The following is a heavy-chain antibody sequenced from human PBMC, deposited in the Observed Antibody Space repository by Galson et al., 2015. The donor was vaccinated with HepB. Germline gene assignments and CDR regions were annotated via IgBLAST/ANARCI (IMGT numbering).Heavy chain of an antibody. CDR3: ARDQLDH. V-gene: IGHV3-66*02. CDR2: LFSGGDT. Sequence: SLRLSCAVSGLSVSNTYMSWVRQAPGRGLEWVSTLFSGGDTWYTDSMKGRLTISRDTSKNILYLEVNTLRPEDTAVYYCARDQLDHWGQGTLVTVSS. CDR1: GLSVSNTY. J-gene: IGHJ4*02.